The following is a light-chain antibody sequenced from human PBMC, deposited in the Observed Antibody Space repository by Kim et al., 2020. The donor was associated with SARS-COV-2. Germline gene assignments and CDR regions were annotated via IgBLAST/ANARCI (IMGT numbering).Light chain of an antibody. Sequence: SPGERATLSCRASQSVSRNYLAWYQQKPGQAPRLLIYGASSRATGIPDRFSGSGSGTDFTLTINRLEPEDFAVYYCQQYGSSPLYSFGQGTKLEI. CDR3: QQYGSSPLYS. CDR2: GAS. V-gene: IGKV3-20*01. CDR1: QSVSRNY. J-gene: IGKJ2*03.